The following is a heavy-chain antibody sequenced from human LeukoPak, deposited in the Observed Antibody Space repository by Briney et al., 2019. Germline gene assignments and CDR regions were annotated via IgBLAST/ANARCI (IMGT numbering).Heavy chain of an antibody. V-gene: IGHV3-48*01. CDR1: GFTFNTYT. CDR3: AKDQGSGWYQDAFDI. D-gene: IGHD6-19*01. Sequence: GGSLRLSCAASGFTFNTYTMNWVRQAPGKGLEWVSYISGSSGIIDYADSVKGRFTISRDNSKNTLYLQMNSLRAEDTAVYYCAKDQGSGWYQDAFDIWGQGTMVTVSS. CDR2: ISGSSGII. J-gene: IGHJ3*02.